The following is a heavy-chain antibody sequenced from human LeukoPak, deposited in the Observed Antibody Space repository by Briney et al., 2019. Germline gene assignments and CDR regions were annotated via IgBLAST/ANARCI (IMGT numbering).Heavy chain of an antibody. CDR3: ARAAAGTMGAFDI. CDR2: INPNSGGT. D-gene: IGHD6-13*01. V-gene: IGHV1-2*06. CDR1: GYTFTGYY. Sequence: ASVKVSCKASGYTFTGYYMHWVRQAPGQGLEWMGRINPNSGGTNYAQKFQGRVTMTRDTSISTAYMELSRLRSDDTAVCYCARAAAGTMGAFDIWGQGTMVTVSS. J-gene: IGHJ3*02.